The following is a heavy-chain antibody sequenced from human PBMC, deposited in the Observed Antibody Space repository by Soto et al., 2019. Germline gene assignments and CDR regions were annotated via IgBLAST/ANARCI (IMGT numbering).Heavy chain of an antibody. CDR1: GGSISSGDYY. Sequence: SETLSLTCTVSGGSISSGDYYWSWIRQPPGKGLEWIGYIYYSGSTYYNPSLKSRVTISVDTSKNQFSLKLSSVTAADTAAYYCARALYSSFPRYYYGMDVWGQGTTVTSP. D-gene: IGHD4-4*01. CDR2: IYYSGST. V-gene: IGHV4-30-4*01. J-gene: IGHJ6*02. CDR3: ARALYSSFPRYYYGMDV.